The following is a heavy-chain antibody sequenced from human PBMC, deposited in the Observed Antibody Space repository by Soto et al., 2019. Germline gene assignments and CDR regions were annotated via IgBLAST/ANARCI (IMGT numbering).Heavy chain of an antibody. CDR3: ANPTAGRNPFDY. V-gene: IGHV3-23*01. CDR1: GFTFSSYA. CDR2: ISGSGGST. J-gene: IGHJ4*02. Sequence: GSLRLSCAASGFTFSSYAMSWVRQAPGKGLEWVSAISGSGGSTYYADSVKGRFTISRDNSKNTLYLQMNSLRAEDTAVYYCANPTAGRNPFDYWGQGTLVTVSS. D-gene: IGHD6-13*01.